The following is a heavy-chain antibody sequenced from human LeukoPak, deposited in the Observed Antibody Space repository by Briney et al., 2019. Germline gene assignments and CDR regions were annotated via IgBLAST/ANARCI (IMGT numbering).Heavy chain of an antibody. V-gene: IGHV3-7*01. Sequence: GGSLRLSCAVSGFTFSGFWMSWSRQAPGKGLEWVASINSDGSEGYYADVVKGRFTISRDNSKNTLYLQMNSLRAEDTAVYYCAKHSGYSGYLDYWGQGTLVTVSS. J-gene: IGHJ4*02. CDR3: AKHSGYSGYLDY. D-gene: IGHD5-12*01. CDR2: INSDGSEG. CDR1: GFTFSGFW.